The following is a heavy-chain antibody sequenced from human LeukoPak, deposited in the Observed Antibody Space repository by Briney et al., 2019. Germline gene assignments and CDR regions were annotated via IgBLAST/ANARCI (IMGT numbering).Heavy chain of an antibody. CDR1: GFTFSSYA. Sequence: GRSLRLSCAASGFTFSSYAMHWVRQAPGKGLEWVAVISYDGSNKYYADSVKGRFTISRDNAKNSLYLQMNSLRAEDTAVYYCARDMDIGSSWPNYYYYYGMDVWGQGTTVTVSS. V-gene: IGHV3-30*04. J-gene: IGHJ6*02. CDR3: ARDMDIGSSWPNYYYYYGMDV. D-gene: IGHD6-13*01. CDR2: ISYDGSNK.